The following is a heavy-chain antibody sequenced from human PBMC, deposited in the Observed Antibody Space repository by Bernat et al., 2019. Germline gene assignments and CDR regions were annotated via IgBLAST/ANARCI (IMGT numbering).Heavy chain of an antibody. CDR2: IYYSGST. V-gene: IGHV4-39*01. D-gene: IGHD2-2*01. CDR3: ARLGYCSSTSCSLTRMVVAAPLDAFDI. Sequence: QLQLQESGPGLVKPSETLSLTCTVSGGSISSSSYYWGWIRQPPGKGLEWIGSIYYSGSTYYNPSLKSRVTISVDTSKNQFSLKLSSVTAADMAVYYCARLGYCSSTSCSLTRMVVAAPLDAFDIWGQGTMVTVSS. CDR1: GGSISSSSYY. J-gene: IGHJ3*02.